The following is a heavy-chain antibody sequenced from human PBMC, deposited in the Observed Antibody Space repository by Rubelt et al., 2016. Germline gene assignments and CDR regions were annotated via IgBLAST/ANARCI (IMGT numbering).Heavy chain of an antibody. V-gene: IGHV3-23*01. CDR1: GFTFSSYA. CDR3: ARPHSSSWYCVDY. D-gene: IGHD6-13*01. CDR2: ISGDGSSA. Sequence: EVQLLESGGGLVQPGGSLRLSCAASGFTFSSYAMSWVRQAPGKGLEWVSLISGDGSSAYYADSVKGRFTISRDNAKNTLYLQLNSLRAEDTAVYYCARPHSSSWYCVDYWGQGTLVTVSS. J-gene: IGHJ4*02.